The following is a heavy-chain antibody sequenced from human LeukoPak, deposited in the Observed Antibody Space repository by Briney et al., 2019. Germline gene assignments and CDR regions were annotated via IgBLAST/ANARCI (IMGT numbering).Heavy chain of an antibody. J-gene: IGHJ3*02. V-gene: IGHV1-8*01. D-gene: IGHD2-15*01. CDR3: ASVPYCSGGSCYSGYAFDI. CDR1: GYTFTSYD. Sequence: ASVKVSCKASGYTFTSYDINWVRQATGQGLEWMGWMNPNSGNTGYAQEFQGRVTMTRNTSISTAYMELSSLRSEDTAVYYCASVPYCSGGSCYSGYAFDIWGQGTMVTVSS. CDR2: MNPNSGNT.